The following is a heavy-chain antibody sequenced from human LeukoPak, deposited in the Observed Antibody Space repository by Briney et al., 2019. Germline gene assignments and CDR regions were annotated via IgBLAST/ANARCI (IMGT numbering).Heavy chain of an antibody. CDR2: IYYSGST. CDR1: GGSISGSSYY. D-gene: IGHD6-13*01. CDR3: ARLESSWLDY. V-gene: IGHV4-39*01. Sequence: SETLSLTCTVSGGSISGSSYYWGWIRQPPGKGLEWIGSIYYSGSTYYNPSLKSRVTISVDTSKNQFSLKLSSVTAADTAVYYCARLESSWLDYWGQGTLVTVSS. J-gene: IGHJ4*02.